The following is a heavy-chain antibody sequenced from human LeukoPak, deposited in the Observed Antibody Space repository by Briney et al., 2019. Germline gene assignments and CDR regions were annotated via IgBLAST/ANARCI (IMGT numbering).Heavy chain of an antibody. CDR1: GGSVSSYY. Sequence: SETLSLTCSVSGGSVSSYYWSWLRQSPGKGLEWIGYIHNSGRTNYNPSLKSRVTGFVDTSKNQVSLRLSSVTAADTAVYYCARHGTISSESYFDYWGQGAQVTVSS. J-gene: IGHJ4*02. CDR3: ARHGTISSESYFDY. CDR2: IHNSGRT. V-gene: IGHV4-59*08. D-gene: IGHD1-14*01.